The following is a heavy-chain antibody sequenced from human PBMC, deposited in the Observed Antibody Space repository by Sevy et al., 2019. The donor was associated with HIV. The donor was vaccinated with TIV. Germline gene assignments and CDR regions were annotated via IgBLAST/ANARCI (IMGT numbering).Heavy chain of an antibody. CDR2: IWCDGSNK. J-gene: IGHJ6*02. CDR3: ARGYGDYVSYYYGMDV. Sequence: GGSLRLSCAASGFTFSSYGMHWVRQAPGKGLEWVAVIWCDGSNKYYADSVKGRFTISRDNSKNTLYLQMNSLRAEDTAVYYCARGYGDYVSYYYGMDVWGQGTTVTVSS. V-gene: IGHV3-33*01. D-gene: IGHD4-17*01. CDR1: GFTFSSYG.